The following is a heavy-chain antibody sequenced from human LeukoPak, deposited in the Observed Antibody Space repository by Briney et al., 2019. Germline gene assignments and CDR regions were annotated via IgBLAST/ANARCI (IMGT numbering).Heavy chain of an antibody. V-gene: IGHV3-48*04. J-gene: IGHJ4*02. CDR2: INSSSGTI. Sequence: GGSLRLSCAASGFKLIGYSMNWVRQAPGKGLEWVSYINSSSGTIIYADSVKGRFTISRDNAKKSLYLQMNSMRAEDTAVYYCAKEGDNTGYRYFDDWGQGTLVTVSS. CDR3: AKEGDNTGYRYFDD. D-gene: IGHD3-22*01. CDR1: GFKLIGYS.